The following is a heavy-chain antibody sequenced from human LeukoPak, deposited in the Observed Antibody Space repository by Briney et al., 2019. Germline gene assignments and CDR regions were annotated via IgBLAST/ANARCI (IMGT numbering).Heavy chain of an antibody. Sequence: GGSLRLSCAASGFTFSSYWMSWVRQAPGKWLEWVANIKQDGSEENFVDSVKGRFTISRDNAKKSLYLQMNSLRAEDTAVYYCARGSSAGASLRHDYWGQGTLVTVSS. J-gene: IGHJ4*02. CDR2: IKQDGSEE. D-gene: IGHD1-26*01. V-gene: IGHV3-7*01. CDR3: ARGSSAGASLRHDY. CDR1: GFTFSSYW.